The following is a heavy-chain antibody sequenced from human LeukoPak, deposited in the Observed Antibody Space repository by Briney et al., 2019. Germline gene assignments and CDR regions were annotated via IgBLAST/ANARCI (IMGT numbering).Heavy chain of an antibody. CDR2: IRYDGNNE. V-gene: IGHV3-30*02. CDR3: ANLGFCRGGTCFDS. D-gene: IGHD2-15*01. J-gene: IGHJ4*02. Sequence: GGSLRLSCAASGFTFSSYGMHWVRQAPGKGLEGVAFIRYDGNNEYYADSVKGRFTVSRDNSKNTLYLQMNSLRAEDTAVYYCANLGFCRGGTCFDSWGQGTLVTVSS. CDR1: GFTFSSYG.